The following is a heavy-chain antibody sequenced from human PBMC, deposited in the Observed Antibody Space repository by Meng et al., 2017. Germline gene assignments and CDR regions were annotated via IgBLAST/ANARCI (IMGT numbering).Heavy chain of an antibody. J-gene: IGHJ4*02. Sequence: ESLKISCTVSGGSISSRSYYWGWIRQPPGKGLEWIGSIYYSGSTYYNPSLKSRVTISVDTSKNQFSLKLSSVTAADTAVYYCAREGHGADFDYWGQGTLVTVSS. CDR2: IYYSGST. V-gene: IGHV4-39*07. CDR3: AREGHGADFDY. D-gene: IGHD3-10*01. CDR1: GGSISSRSYY.